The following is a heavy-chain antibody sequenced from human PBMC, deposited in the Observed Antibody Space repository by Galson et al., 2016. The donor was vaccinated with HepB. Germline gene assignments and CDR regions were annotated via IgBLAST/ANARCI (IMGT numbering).Heavy chain of an antibody. Sequence: LRLSCAASGFTFSSYAMTWVRQGPGKGLEWVSTISGSGDNTYYADSVKGRFTISRDNSKNTQSLQMNSLRAEDTAVYYCAKDLITIFGVVDWRYSWGQGTLVTVSS. J-gene: IGHJ4*02. CDR1: GFTFSSYA. D-gene: IGHD3-3*01. CDR3: AKDLITIFGVVDWRYS. V-gene: IGHV3-23*01. CDR2: ISGSGDNT.